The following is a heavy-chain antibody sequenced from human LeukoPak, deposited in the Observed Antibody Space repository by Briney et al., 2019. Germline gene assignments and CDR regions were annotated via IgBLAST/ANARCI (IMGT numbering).Heavy chain of an antibody. V-gene: IGHV3-74*01. J-gene: IGHJ1*01. D-gene: IGHD3-22*01. CDR2: IKSDGKT. Sequence: GGSLRLSCAGSGFSLKSHWIHCVRQAPGKGLVWVSRIKSDGKTNYADSVKGRFTISRDNAKNTVSLQMNSLRAEDTGVYYCARAPSEIGGYYPEYFRHWGQGILVTVSS. CDR1: GFSLKSHW. CDR3: ARAPSEIGGYYPEYFRH.